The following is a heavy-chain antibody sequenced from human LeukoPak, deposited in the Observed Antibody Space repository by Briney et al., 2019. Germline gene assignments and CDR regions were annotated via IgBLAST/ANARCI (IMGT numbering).Heavy chain of an antibody. Sequence: SETLSLTCIVSGGSISSYYWTWIRQPPVKGLEWIGYIYYNGSTNYNPSLKSRVTISVDTSKNQFSLKLNSVTAADTAVYYCARQSRGIAVAGLDYWGQGILVTVSS. D-gene: IGHD6-19*01. V-gene: IGHV4-59*08. CDR3: ARQSRGIAVAGLDY. CDR1: GGSISSYY. J-gene: IGHJ4*02. CDR2: IYYNGST.